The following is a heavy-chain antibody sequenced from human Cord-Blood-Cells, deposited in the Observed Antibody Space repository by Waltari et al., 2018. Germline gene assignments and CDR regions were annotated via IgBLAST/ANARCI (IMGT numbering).Heavy chain of an antibody. D-gene: IGHD3-16*01. J-gene: IGHJ3*02. Sequence: QVQLVQSGAEVKKPGASVKVSCKVSGYTLPELSMHWVLQAPGKGLEWMGGFDPEDGETIYAQKFQGRVTMTEETSTDTAYMELSSLRSEDTAVYYCATTHPVREMRSLAFDIWGQGTMVTVSS. CDR1: GYTLPELS. V-gene: IGHV1-24*01. CDR2: FDPEDGET. CDR3: ATTHPVREMRSLAFDI.